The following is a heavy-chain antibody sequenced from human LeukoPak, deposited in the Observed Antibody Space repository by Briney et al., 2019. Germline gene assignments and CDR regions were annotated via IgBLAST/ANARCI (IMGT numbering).Heavy chain of an antibody. J-gene: IGHJ4*02. Sequence: PSETLSLTCIVSGGSISSSSYYWGWIRQRPGKGLEWVGSIYYSGSTYYNPSLMSRVTISVDTSKNQFSLKLSSVTAADTALYYCARHKSYGSGSHNIYFDYWGQGTLVTVSS. CDR2: IYYSGST. D-gene: IGHD3-10*01. CDR1: GGSISSSSYY. V-gene: IGHV4-39*01. CDR3: ARHKSYGSGSHNIYFDY.